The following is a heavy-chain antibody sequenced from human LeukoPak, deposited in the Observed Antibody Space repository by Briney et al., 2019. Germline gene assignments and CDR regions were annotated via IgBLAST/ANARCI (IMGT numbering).Heavy chain of an antibody. V-gene: IGHV4-30-4*01. CDR2: ISKNGGT. J-gene: IGHJ4*02. CDR3: AREHKSYGDYPYYFDS. D-gene: IGHD4-17*01. CDR1: SDSISSGDYY. Sequence: SETLSLTCTVSSDSISSGDYYWSWIRQPAGKGLEFIGYISKNGGTYYNPPLKSRVSISIDTSKNQFSLKLTSVTAADTAVYFCAREHKSYGDYPYYFDSWGQGTLVTVSS.